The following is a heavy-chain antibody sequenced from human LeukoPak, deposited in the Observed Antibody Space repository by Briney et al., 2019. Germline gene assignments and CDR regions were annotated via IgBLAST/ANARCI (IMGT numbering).Heavy chain of an antibody. CDR2: INPKNGGT. D-gene: IGHD1-14*01. Sequence: GASVKVSCKPSGYTFTTYYLHWVRQAPGQGLEWMGWINPKNGGTNYAQKFQGRFTMTRDTSINTAHMELSGLTSDDTAVYYCARDPSNRYYTDVWGIGTTVTVSS. V-gene: IGHV1-2*02. CDR3: ARDPSNRYYTDV. CDR1: GYTFTTYY. J-gene: IGHJ6*03.